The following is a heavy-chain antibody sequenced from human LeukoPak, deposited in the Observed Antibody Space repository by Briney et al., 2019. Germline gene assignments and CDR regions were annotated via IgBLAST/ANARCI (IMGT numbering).Heavy chain of an antibody. Sequence: SGPTLVKPTQTLTLTCTFSGFSLSASGVGVGWIRQPPGKALEWLALIYWDDDKRYSPSLKSRLTITKDTSKNQVVLTMTNMDPVDTATYYCAHRPLYSYGSLDFDYWGQGTLVTVSS. V-gene: IGHV2-5*02. CDR2: IYWDDDK. CDR3: AHRPLYSYGSLDFDY. J-gene: IGHJ4*02. CDR1: GFSLSASGVG. D-gene: IGHD5-18*01.